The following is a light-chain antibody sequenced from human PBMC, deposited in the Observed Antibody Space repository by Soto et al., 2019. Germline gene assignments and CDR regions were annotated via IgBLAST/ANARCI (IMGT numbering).Light chain of an antibody. CDR1: SSDVGSYNL. CDR2: EVS. Sequence: QSALTQPASVSGSPGQSITISCTGTSSDVGSYNLVSWYQQHPGKAPKLMIYEVSKRPSGVSNRFSGSKSGNTASLTISGLQADDEADYYLFSYAGSSTVFGTGTKLTVL. CDR3: FSYAGSSTV. J-gene: IGLJ1*01. V-gene: IGLV2-23*02.